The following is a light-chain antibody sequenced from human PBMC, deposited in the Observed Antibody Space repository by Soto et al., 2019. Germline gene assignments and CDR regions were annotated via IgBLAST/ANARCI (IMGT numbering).Light chain of an antibody. J-gene: IGLJ2*01. CDR1: SSNIGSNT. V-gene: IGLV1-44*01. CDR2: SNN. Sequence: QSVLTQPPSESGTPGQRVTISCSGSSSNIGSNTVNWYQQLPGTAPKVLLYSNNPRPSGVPDRFSRSKYGTSASLAISGLQSEDEADYYCAAWDDSLNGLVFGGGTKLTVL. CDR3: AAWDDSLNGLV.